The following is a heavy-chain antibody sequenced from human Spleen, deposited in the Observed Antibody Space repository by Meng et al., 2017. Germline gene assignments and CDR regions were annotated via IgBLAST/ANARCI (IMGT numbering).Heavy chain of an antibody. D-gene: IGHD6-19*01. J-gene: IGHJ4*02. CDR2: VYYSGST. Sequence: SETLSLTCTVSGGSISSSSYCWGWIRQPPGKGMEWIGRVYYSGSTYYNPSLKSRVTISVDTSRNQFSLKLSSVTAADTAVYFCAGGTVAGTGHYYFDYWGQGTLVTVSS. V-gene: IGHV4-39*07. CDR1: GGSISSSSYC. CDR3: AGGTVAGTGHYYFDY.